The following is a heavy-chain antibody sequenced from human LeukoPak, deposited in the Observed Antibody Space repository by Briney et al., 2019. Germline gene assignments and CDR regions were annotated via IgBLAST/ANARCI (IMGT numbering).Heavy chain of an antibody. J-gene: IGHJ6*04. V-gene: IGHV3-74*01. CDR1: GFTFSSYW. CDR2: INSDGSST. D-gene: IGHD3-10*01. CDR3: ASSYYGSESYYSYYGMDV. Sequence: GGSLRLSCAASGFTFSSYWMHWVRQAPGKGLVWVSRINSDGSSTSYADSVKGRFTISRDNAKNTLYLQMNSLRAEDTAVYYCASSYYGSESYYSYYGMDVWGKGTTVTVSS.